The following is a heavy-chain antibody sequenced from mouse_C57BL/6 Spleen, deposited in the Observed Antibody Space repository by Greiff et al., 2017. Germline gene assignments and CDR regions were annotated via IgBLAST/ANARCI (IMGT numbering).Heavy chain of an antibody. J-gene: IGHJ2*01. V-gene: IGHV1-55*01. D-gene: IGHD2-1*01. Sequence: QVQLQQSGAELVKPGASVKMSCKASGYTFTSYWITWVKQRPGQGLEWIGDIYPGSGSTNYNEKFKSKATLTVDTSSSTAYMQLSSLTSEDSAVYYCARGGFGNYPFDYWGQGTTLTVSS. CDR2: IYPGSGST. CDR1: GYTFTSYW. CDR3: ARGGFGNYPFDY.